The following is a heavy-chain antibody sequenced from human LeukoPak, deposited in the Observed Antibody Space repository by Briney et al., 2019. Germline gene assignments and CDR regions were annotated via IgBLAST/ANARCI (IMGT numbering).Heavy chain of an antibody. Sequence: GGSLLLSCAASGFTFSSYSMNWVRQAPGKGLEWVSSISSSSSYIYYADSVKGRFTISRDNAKNSLYLQMNSLRAEDTAVYYCARDCRPAVAGGLKFDPWGQGTLVTVSS. CDR3: ARDCRPAVAGGLKFDP. J-gene: IGHJ5*02. V-gene: IGHV3-21*01. D-gene: IGHD6-19*01. CDR2: ISSSSSYI. CDR1: GFTFSSYS.